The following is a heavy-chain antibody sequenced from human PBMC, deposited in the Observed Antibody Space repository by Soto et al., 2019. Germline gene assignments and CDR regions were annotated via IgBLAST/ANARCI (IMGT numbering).Heavy chain of an antibody. J-gene: IGHJ4*02. CDR2: IYHGLSI. Sequence: QVPLPQWGAGLLKPSENLSLTCDVYSGSFSGHYWSWIRQPPWKDLEWIGEIYHGLSIVYNPSLKSRVTISEDSPKHQFSLKFSSVTDSDTAFDYCARHGGSFLDYWCQGTLVTFSS. V-gene: IGHV4-34*01. CDR3: ARHGGSFLDY. D-gene: IGHD3-16*01. CDR1: SGSFSGHY.